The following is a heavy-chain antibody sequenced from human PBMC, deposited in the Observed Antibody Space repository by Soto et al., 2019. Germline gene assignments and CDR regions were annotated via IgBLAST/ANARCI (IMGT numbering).Heavy chain of an antibody. CDR1: GGSFTTYY. CDR2: INNIGST. V-gene: IGHV4-34*01. CDR3: ARGRSTTVTRRLFVY. Sequence: SETLSLTCAVYGGSFTTYYWSWIRQSPGKGLEWIGEINNIGSTNYNPSLKSRVTISVDTSKNQFSLKLNSVTAADTAVYYCARGRSTTVTRRLFVYWGQGXLVTVSS. D-gene: IGHD4-4*01. J-gene: IGHJ4*02.